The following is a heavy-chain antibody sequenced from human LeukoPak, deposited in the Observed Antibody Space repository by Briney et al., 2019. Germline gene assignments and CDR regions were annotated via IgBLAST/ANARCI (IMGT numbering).Heavy chain of an antibody. CDR3: ARAVSGYYYTAPSKYYYYYYGMDV. D-gene: IGHD3-22*01. Sequence: SQTLSLTCAISGDSVSSNSAAWNWIRQSPSRGLEWLGRTYYRSKWYNDYAVSAKSRITINPDTSKNQFSLQLNSVTPEDTAVYYCARAVSGYYYTAPSKYYYYYYGMDVWGQGTTVTVSS. CDR2: TYYRSKWYN. J-gene: IGHJ6*02. V-gene: IGHV6-1*01. CDR1: GDSVSSNSAA.